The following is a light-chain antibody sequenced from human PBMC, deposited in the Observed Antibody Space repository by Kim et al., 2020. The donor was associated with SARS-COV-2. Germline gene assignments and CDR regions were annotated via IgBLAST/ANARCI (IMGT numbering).Light chain of an antibody. CDR3: QTWGTGIWV. V-gene: IGLV4-69*01. J-gene: IGLJ3*02. CDR2: LNSDGSH. Sequence: QPVLTQSPSASASLGASVKLTCTLSSGHSSNPIAWHQQQAEKGPRYLMTLNSDGSHSKGDGIPDRFSGSSSGAERYLTISGLQSDDEADYYCQTWGTGIWVFRGGTTLTVL. CDR1: SGHSSNP.